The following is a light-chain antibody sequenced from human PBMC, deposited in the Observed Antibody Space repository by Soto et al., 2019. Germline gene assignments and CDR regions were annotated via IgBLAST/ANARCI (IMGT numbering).Light chain of an antibody. CDR1: QGIRND. V-gene: IGKV1-6*01. Sequence: AIQMTQTPSSLSASVGDRFTITFRASQGIRNDLGWYQQKPGKAPKLLIYAASSLQIGVPSRFSGSGSGTDFTLTISSLQPEDFATYYCLQDYNYPVTFGQGTKVDI. J-gene: IGKJ1*01. CDR2: AAS. CDR3: LQDYNYPVT.